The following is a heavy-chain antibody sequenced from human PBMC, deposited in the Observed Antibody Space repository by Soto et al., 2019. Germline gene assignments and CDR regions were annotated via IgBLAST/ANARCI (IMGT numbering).Heavy chain of an antibody. D-gene: IGHD1-26*01. CDR1: EFTFRIFA. J-gene: IGHJ6*02. CDR2: ISYDGSRK. V-gene: IGHV3-30-3*01. CDR3: ARVDREDIAEVVGVRPGAYSMDV. Sequence: QVHLVESGGGVVQPGSSLRLSCAASEFTFRIFAMHWLRQSPGKGLEWVAVISYDGSRKADSVKGRFTVSRDNSWNTLYLQMHSLRAEATAIYYCARVDREDIAEVVGVRPGAYSMDVWGQGTTVTVSS.